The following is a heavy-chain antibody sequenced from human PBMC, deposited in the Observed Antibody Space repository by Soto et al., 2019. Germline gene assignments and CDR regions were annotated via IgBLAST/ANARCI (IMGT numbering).Heavy chain of an antibody. D-gene: IGHD3-22*01. CDR1: GFTFTSSA. J-gene: IGHJ4*02. V-gene: IGHV1-58*01. CDR2: IVVGSGNT. CDR3: AAVQGYYYDSSGYHDDY. Sequence: SVKVSCKASGFTFTSSAVQWVRQARGQRLEWIGWIVVGSGNTNYAQKFQERVTITRDMSTSTAYMELSSLRSEDTAVYYCAAVQGYYYDSSGYHDDYWGQGTLVTVSS.